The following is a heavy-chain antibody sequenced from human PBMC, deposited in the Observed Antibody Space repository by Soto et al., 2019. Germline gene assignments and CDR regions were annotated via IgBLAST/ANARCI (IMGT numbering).Heavy chain of an antibody. V-gene: IGHV4-39*01. CDR1: GCSISSSSYY. CDR2: IYYSGST. D-gene: IGHD2-2*01. Sequence: PSETLSLTCTVSGCSISSSSYYWGWIRQPPGKGLEWIGSIYYSGSTYYNPSLKSRVTISVDTSKNQFSLKLSSVTAADTAVYYCARHQPRYCSSTSCYDGDAFDIWGQGTMVTVSS. J-gene: IGHJ3*02. CDR3: ARHQPRYCSSTSCYDGDAFDI.